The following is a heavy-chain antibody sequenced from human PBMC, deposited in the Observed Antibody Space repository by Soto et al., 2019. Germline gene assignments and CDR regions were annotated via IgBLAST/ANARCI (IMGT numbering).Heavy chain of an antibody. J-gene: IGHJ6*01. Sequence: QVQLVQSGAEVKKPGSSVKVSCKAPRGTFSSNAISWVRQAPGQGLEWMGGIIPIFGTADCAQNFQGRVTMSADESTGPAYMELRSLRSEDKAAYYCARPLFPRGGGRVATYGMGVWGQGSTVTVS. CDR1: RGTFSSNA. CDR3: ARPLFPRGGGRVATYGMGV. CDR2: IIPIFGTA. V-gene: IGHV1-69*01. D-gene: IGHD5-12*01.